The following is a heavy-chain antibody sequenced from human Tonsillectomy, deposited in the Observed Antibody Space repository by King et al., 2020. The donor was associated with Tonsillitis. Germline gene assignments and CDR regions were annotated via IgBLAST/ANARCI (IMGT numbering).Heavy chain of an antibody. Sequence: VQLVESGGGVVQPGRSLRLSCAASGFTFSSYAMHWVRQAPGKGLEWVAVIPYDGSNEDYGDSVKGRFTISRDNSKSTLYLQMNSLRGEDTAVYFCTRGREDIRNPYYGMNVWGRGTMVTVSS. D-gene: IGHD1-14*01. V-gene: IGHV3-30*04. J-gene: IGHJ6*02. CDR3: TRGREDIRNPYYGMNV. CDR1: GFTFSSYA. CDR2: IPYDGSNE.